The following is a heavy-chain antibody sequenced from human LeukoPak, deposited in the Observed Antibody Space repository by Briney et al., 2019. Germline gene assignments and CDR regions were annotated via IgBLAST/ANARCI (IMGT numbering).Heavy chain of an antibody. D-gene: IGHD3/OR15-3a*01. CDR2: ISGGGTTI. V-gene: IGHV3-11*01. J-gene: IGHJ4*02. CDR3: ARTRDWYYFDY. Sequence: KPGGSLRLSCAASGFRFSDYDMSWIRQAPGKGLESVSYISGGGTTIYYADSVKGRFTISRDNAKSSLYLQMISLRAEDTALYYCARTRDWYYFDYWGQGTLVTVSS. CDR1: GFRFSDYD.